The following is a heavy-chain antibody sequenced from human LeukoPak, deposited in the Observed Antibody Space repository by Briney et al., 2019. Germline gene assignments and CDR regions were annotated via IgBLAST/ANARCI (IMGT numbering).Heavy chain of an antibody. D-gene: IGHD2-15*01. CDR1: GFSFSVYW. J-gene: IGHJ5*02. CDR3: VPHNSEWFDP. Sequence: GGSLRLSCAASGFSFSVYWMHWVRQAPGKGPVWVSRIKTDGSITDYADSVKGRFTISRDNSKNTLYLQMNGLRAEDTAVYYVVPHNSEWFDPWGQGTLVTVSS. V-gene: IGHV3-74*01. CDR2: IKTDGSIT.